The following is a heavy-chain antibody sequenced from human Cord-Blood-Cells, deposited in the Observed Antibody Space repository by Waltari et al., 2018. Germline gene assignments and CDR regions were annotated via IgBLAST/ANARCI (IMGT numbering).Heavy chain of an antibody. CDR1: GYTFTSYY. D-gene: IGHD4-17*01. CDR2: TNPSGGQT. J-gene: IGHJ4*02. V-gene: IGHV1-46*01. Sequence: QVQLVQSGAEVKKPGASVKVSCKASGYTFTSYYMHWVRQAPGQGLEWMGITNPSGGQTSYAQKFQGKGTMTRDKSTIPVYMELVRLRSEDTAGYYCARANGYYFDYWGQGTLVTVSS. CDR3: ARANGYYFDY.